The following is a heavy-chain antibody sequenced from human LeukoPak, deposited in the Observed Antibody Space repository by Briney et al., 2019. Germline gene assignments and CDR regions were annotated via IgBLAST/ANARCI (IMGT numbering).Heavy chain of an antibody. D-gene: IGHD6-6*01. V-gene: IGHV4-34*01. Sequence: PSETLSLTCAVYGGSFSGYYWSWIRQPPGKGLKWIGEINHSGSTNYNPSLKSRVTISVDTSKNQFSLKLSSVTAADTAVYYCARGQYSSSSADWYFDLWGRGTLVTVSS. CDR1: GGSFSGYY. J-gene: IGHJ2*01. CDR2: INHSGST. CDR3: ARGQYSSSSADWYFDL.